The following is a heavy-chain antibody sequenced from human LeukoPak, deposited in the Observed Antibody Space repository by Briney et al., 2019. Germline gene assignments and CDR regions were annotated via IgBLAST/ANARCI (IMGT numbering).Heavy chain of an antibody. Sequence: GGSLRLSCAASGFTFSSYGLHWVRQAPGKGLEWVSFILYDGSNKYYADSVKGRFTISRDNSKNTLYLQMNSLRAEDTALYYCAKVAVFDLTTLDYWGQGTLVTVSS. J-gene: IGHJ4*02. CDR1: GFTFSSYG. CDR3: AKVAVFDLTTLDY. D-gene: IGHD4-17*01. V-gene: IGHV3-30*02. CDR2: ILYDGSNK.